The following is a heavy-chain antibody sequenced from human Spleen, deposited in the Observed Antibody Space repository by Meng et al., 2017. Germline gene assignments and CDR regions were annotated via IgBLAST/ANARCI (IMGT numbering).Heavy chain of an antibody. D-gene: IGHD6-13*01. CDR1: GYSFTAYA. CDR2: INIDNGNT. Sequence: QVQLVQSGAEVKKPGASVKLSCTASGYSFTAYAIHWVRQAPGQRLEWLGWINIDNGNTQNSQKFQGRVTITRDTSASSAYMEVSSLRSEDTAVYYCARGLAAAAAGWFDPWGQGTLVTFSS. V-gene: IGHV1-3*04. CDR3: ARGLAAAAAGWFDP. J-gene: IGHJ5*02.